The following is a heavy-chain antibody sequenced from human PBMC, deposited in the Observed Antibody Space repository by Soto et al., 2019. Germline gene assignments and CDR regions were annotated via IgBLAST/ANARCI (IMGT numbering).Heavy chain of an antibody. V-gene: IGHV1-18*01. J-gene: IGHJ4*02. D-gene: IGHD2-15*01. CDR3: ARDDLNRGGKYFDY. CDR1: GYSFTTHD. Sequence: QVQLVQSGAEVKQPGASVKVSCKASGYSFTTHDITWLRQAPGKGLEWVGGISTDRGDTIYPQNLQGRVTMTTDSSTSTVYMELKSLRSDDTAVYYCARDDLNRGGKYFDYWGQGTLVTVSS. CDR2: ISTDRGDT.